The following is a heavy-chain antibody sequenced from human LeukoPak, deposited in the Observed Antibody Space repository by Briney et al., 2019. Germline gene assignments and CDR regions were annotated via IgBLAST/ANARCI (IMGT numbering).Heavy chain of an antibody. V-gene: IGHV4-4*07. J-gene: IGHJ5*02. D-gene: IGHD3-9*01. Sequence: RSSETLSLTCTVSGGSISSYYWSWIRQPAGKGLEWIGRIYTSGSTNCNPSLKSRVTMSVDTSKNQFSLKLSSVTAADTAVYYCAGYYDILTGYLTWGQGTLVTVSS. CDR3: AGYYDILTGYLT. CDR2: IYTSGST. CDR1: GGSISSYY.